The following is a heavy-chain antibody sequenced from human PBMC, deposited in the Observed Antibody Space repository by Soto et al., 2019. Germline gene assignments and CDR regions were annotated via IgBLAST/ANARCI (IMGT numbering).Heavy chain of an antibody. CDR2: INTKTGGT. Sequence: ASVKVSCKASGYIFTGYYIQWVRQAPGQGLEWMGWINTKTGGTKYAQKFQGRVTMTRDTSINTAYMEVSRLRSDDTAVYYCATDKVAFDMWGQGTMVTVS. V-gene: IGHV1-2*02. J-gene: IGHJ3*02. CDR1: GYIFTGYY. D-gene: IGHD3-9*01. CDR3: ATDKVAFDM.